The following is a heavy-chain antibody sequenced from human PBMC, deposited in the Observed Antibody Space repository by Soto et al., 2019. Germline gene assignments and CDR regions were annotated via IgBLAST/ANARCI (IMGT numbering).Heavy chain of an antibody. CDR2: ISYDGSHK. J-gene: IGHJ4*02. V-gene: IGHV3-30*03. CDR1: GFTFSNYG. CDR3: ATDGARRYCSRSSCHPAVAY. D-gene: IGHD2-15*01. Sequence: QVQLVESGGGVVQPGRSLRLSCAGSGFTFSNYGLHWVRQAPGKGLEWVAVISYDGSHKYYADSVKGRFTISRDNSNTMLYLQMDSLRAEDTAVYYCATDGARRYCSRSSCHPAVAYWGQGTLVTVSS.